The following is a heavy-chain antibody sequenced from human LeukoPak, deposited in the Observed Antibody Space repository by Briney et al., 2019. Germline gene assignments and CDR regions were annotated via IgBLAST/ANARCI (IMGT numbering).Heavy chain of an antibody. V-gene: IGHV3-21*01. D-gene: IGHD6-19*01. J-gene: IGHJ4*02. Sequence: GGSLRLSCAASGFTLSSYSMTWVRQAPGKGLEWVSSISSSSSYIYYADSVKGRFTISRDNAKNSLYLQMNSLRAEDTAVYYCARAAGATGVELAVAHIDYWGQGTLVTVSS. CDR1: GFTLSSYS. CDR2: ISSSSSYI. CDR3: ARAAGATGVELAVAHIDY.